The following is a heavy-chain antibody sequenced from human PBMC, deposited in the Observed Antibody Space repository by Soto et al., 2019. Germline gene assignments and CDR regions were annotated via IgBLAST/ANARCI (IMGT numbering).Heavy chain of an antibody. CDR1: GGSISSGGYY. V-gene: IGHV4-31*03. CDR3: ATYTYGSGSYYLPPYYFDY. J-gene: IGHJ4*02. CDR2: IYYSGST. Sequence: PSETLSLTCTVSGGSISSGGYYWSWIRQHPGKGLEWIGYIYYSGSTYYNPSLKSRVTISVDTSKNQFSLKLSSVTAADTAVCYCATYTYGSGSYYLPPYYFDYWGQGTLVTVSS. D-gene: IGHD3-10*01.